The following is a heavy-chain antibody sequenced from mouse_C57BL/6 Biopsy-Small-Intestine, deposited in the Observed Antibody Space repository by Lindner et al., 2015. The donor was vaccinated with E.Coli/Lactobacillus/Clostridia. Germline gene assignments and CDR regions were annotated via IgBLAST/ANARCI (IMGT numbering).Heavy chain of an antibody. Sequence: VQLQESGGGLVKPGGSLKLSCAASGFTFSSYAMSWVRQTPEKRLEWVATISDGGSYTYYPGNVKGRFTISRDNAKNNLYLQMSHLKSEDTAMYYCARDYYGSSYYAMDYWGQGTSVTVSS. CDR2: ISDGGSYT. D-gene: IGHD1-1*01. CDR3: ARDYYGSSYYAMDY. V-gene: IGHV5-4*01. CDR1: GFTFSSYA. J-gene: IGHJ4*01.